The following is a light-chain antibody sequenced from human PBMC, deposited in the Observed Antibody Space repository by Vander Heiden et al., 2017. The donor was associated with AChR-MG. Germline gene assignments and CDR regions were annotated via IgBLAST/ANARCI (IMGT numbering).Light chain of an antibody. CDR3: AAWDDSLGVV. CDR2: RNN. Sequence: QSVLTQPPSASGTPGQRVTIPCSGSSSNIGSNYVYWYQQHPGTAPKLLIYRNNQRPSGVPGRFSDSKSGTSASLAISGLRSEDEADYYCAAWDDSLGVVFGGGTKLTVL. J-gene: IGLJ2*01. CDR1: SSNIGSNY. V-gene: IGLV1-47*01.